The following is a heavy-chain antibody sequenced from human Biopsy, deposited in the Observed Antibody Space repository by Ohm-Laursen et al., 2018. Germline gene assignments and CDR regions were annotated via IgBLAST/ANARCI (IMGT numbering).Heavy chain of an antibody. J-gene: IGHJ6*02. Sequence: GTLSLTCSVSGDSVTKYYWSWIRQPPGKGLEWIGHIYYSVMTNYNPSLQSRVSISVDTSRNQVSLTLSSVTAADTAVYYCARDSGILNYGNFKYYHYYGMDVWGQGTRVTVSS. CDR2: IYYSVMT. CDR1: GDSVTKYY. D-gene: IGHD4-11*01. V-gene: IGHV4-59*02. CDR3: ARDSGILNYGNFKYYHYYGMDV.